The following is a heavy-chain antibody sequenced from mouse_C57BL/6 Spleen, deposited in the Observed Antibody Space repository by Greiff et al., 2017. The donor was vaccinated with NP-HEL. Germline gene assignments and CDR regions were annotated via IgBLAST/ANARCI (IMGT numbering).Heavy chain of an antibody. V-gene: IGHV7-3*01. CDR2: IRNKANGYTT. D-gene: IGHD2-4*01. Sequence: VQLQQSGGGLVQPGGSLSLSCAASGFTFTHYYMSWVRQPPGKALEWLGFIRNKANGYTTEYSASVKGRFTISRDNSQSILYLQMNALRAEDSATYYCARSPLYDYDGAWFAYWGQGTLVTVSA. J-gene: IGHJ3*01. CDR1: GFTFTHYY. CDR3: ARSPLYDYDGAWFAY.